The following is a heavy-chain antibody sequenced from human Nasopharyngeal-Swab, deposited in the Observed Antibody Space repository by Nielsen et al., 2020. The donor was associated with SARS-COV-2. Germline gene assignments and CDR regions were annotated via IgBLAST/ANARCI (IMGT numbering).Heavy chain of an antibody. V-gene: IGHV4-34*01. CDR1: GGSFSGYY. J-gene: IGHJ4*02. CDR3: ARDIAAAGTGAYYFDY. Sequence: SETLSLTCAVYGGSFSGYYWSWIRQPPGKGLEWIGEINHSGSTNYNPSLKSRVTISVDTSKNQFSLKLSSVTAADTAVYYCARDIAAAGTGAYYFDYWGQGTLVTVSS. CDR2: INHSGST. D-gene: IGHD6-13*01.